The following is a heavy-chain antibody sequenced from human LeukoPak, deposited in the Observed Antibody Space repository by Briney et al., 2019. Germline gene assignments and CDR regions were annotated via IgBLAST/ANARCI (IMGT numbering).Heavy chain of an antibody. CDR1: GFTSSSYS. V-gene: IGHV3-48*02. CDR2: ISSSSSTI. J-gene: IGHJ6*02. D-gene: IGHD3-3*01. CDR3: ARDLSDFWSGYYNHYGMDV. Sequence: PGGSLRLSCAASGFTSSSYSMNWVRQAPGKGLEWVSYISSSSSTIYYADSVKGRFTISRDNAKNSLYLQMNSLRDEDTAVYYCARDLSDFWSGYYNHYGMDVWGQGTTVTVSS.